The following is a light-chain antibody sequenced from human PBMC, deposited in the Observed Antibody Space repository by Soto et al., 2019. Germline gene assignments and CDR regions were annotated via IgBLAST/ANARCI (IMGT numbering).Light chain of an antibody. CDR1: QSVSSSY. V-gene: IGKV3-20*01. J-gene: IGKJ2*01. CDR2: GAS. CDR3: QQYGSSPPYT. Sequence: EIVLTQSPGTLSLSPGERATLSCRASQSVSSSYLAWYQQKPGQAPRLLIYGASSRATGIPDRFSGSGSGTDFTLTISRLEPGVLAVYYCQQYGSSPPYTLGQGTKLEIK.